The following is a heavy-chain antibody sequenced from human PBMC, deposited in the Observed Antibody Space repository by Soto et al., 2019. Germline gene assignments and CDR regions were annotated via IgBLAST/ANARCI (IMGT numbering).Heavy chain of an antibody. Sequence: PGGSLRLSCAASGFPFNTHVMSWVRQAPGKGLEWVSGISGSGASTYYADSVKGRFTISRDNSKNTLFLHMNSLRAEETAVYYCVKGKSRSGWFLDYWGQGTLVTVSS. CDR1: GFPFNTHV. J-gene: IGHJ4*02. D-gene: IGHD6-19*01. CDR2: ISGSGAST. V-gene: IGHV3-23*01. CDR3: VKGKSRSGWFLDY.